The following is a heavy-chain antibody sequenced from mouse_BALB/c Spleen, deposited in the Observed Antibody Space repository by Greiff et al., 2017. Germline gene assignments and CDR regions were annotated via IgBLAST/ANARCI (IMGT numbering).Heavy chain of an antibody. CDR2: IYPGNSDT. D-gene: IGHD2-1*01. CDR3: TRGMRGNSGDFDY. CDR1: GYSFTSYW. J-gene: IGHJ2*01. V-gene: IGHV1-5*01. Sequence: EVQLQQSGTVLARPGASVKMSCKASGYSFTSYWMHWVKQRPGQGLEWIGAIYPGNSDTSYNQKFKGKAKLTAVTSASTAYMELSSLTNEDSAVFSCTRGMRGNSGDFDYWGQGTTLTVSS.